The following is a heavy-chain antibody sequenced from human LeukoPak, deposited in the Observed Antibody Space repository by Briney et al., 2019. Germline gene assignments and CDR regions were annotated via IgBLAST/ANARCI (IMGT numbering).Heavy chain of an antibody. Sequence: PGGSLRLSCAACGFNFHSYTMSWVRQAPGKGLEWVAKMKEDGSEEYYVDSVKGRLTISRDNGKNSLFLQMDSLRAEDTAVYYCARGGARYFDSWGQGTLVTVSS. J-gene: IGHJ4*02. CDR3: ARGGARYFDS. CDR2: MKEDGSEE. V-gene: IGHV3-7*01. CDR1: GFNFHSYT. D-gene: IGHD3-16*01.